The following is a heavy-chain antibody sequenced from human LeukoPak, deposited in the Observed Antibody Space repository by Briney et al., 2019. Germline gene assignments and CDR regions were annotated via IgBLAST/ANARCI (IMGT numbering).Heavy chain of an antibody. D-gene: IGHD3-10*01. CDR3: ARRDVLDI. Sequence: GGSLRLSCAASVCSSSNYWMHWVRQAPGKGLVWVSRINYDGTTTGYADSVKGRFTISRDNAKNTLYLQMNSLRAEDTAVYYCARRDVLDIWGQGTMVTVSS. V-gene: IGHV3-74*01. J-gene: IGHJ3*02. CDR1: VCSSSNYW. CDR2: INYDGTTT.